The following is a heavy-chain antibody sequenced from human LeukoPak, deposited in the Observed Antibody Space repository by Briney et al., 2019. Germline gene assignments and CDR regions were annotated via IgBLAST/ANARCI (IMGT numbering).Heavy chain of an antibody. J-gene: IGHJ6*02. Sequence: GGSLKLSCAASGFTFSSYGMHWVRQAPGKGLEWVAVISYAGSNKYYADSVKGRFTISRDNSKDTLYLQMDSLRAEDTAVYYCAKVGSCMSFYYYYGMDVWGQGTTVTVSS. V-gene: IGHV3-30*18. CDR1: GFTFSSYG. CDR2: ISYAGSNK. CDR3: AKVGSCMSFYYYYGMDV. D-gene: IGHD2-15*01.